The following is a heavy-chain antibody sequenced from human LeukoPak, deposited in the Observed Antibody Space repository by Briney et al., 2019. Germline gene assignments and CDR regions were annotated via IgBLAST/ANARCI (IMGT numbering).Heavy chain of an antibody. V-gene: IGHV3-30*02. Sequence: PGGSLRLSCAASGFTFSSYGMHWVRQAPGKGLEWVAFIRYDGSNKYNADSVKGRFTISRGNSKNTLYLQMNSLRAEDTAVYYCAKAPRPFGEVSRWGQGTLVTVSS. CDR3: AKAPRPFGEVSR. CDR1: GFTFSSYG. CDR2: IRYDGSNK. J-gene: IGHJ4*02. D-gene: IGHD3-10*01.